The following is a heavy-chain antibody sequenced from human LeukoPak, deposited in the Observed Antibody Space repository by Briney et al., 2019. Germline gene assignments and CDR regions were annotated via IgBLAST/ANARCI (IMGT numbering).Heavy chain of an antibody. Sequence: SETLSLTCTVSGGSISSGSYYWSWIRQPAGKGLEWIGRIYTSGSTNYNPSLKSRVTISVDTSKNQFSLKLSSVTAADTAVYYCARSFRYYDSSGPPPDLRGRGTLVTVSS. V-gene: IGHV4-61*02. J-gene: IGHJ2*01. CDR1: GGSISSGSYY. D-gene: IGHD3-22*01. CDR2: IYTSGST. CDR3: ARSFRYYDSSGPPPDL.